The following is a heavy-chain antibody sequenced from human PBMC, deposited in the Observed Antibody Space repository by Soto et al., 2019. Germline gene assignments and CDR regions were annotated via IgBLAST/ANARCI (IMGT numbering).Heavy chain of an antibody. J-gene: IGHJ4*02. CDR1: GFTFSSYA. CDR2: ISGSGGST. CDR3: AKVDTDYYDSSGYSDY. V-gene: IGHV3-23*01. Sequence: PGGSLRLSCAASGFTFSSYAMSWVRQAPGKGLEWVSAISGSGGSTYYADSVKGRFTISRDNSKNTLYLQMNSLRAKDTAVYYCAKVDTDYYDSSGYSDYWGQGTLVTVSS. D-gene: IGHD3-22*01.